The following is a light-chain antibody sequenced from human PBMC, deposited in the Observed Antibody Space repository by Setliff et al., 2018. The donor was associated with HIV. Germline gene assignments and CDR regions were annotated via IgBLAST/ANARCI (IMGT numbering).Light chain of an antibody. Sequence: QSVLSQPPSASGTPGQGVTISCSGSSSNIGVNVVNWYQHLPGTSPKLLIYNNYQRPSGVPDRFSGSKSGSSGSLAISGLQSEDEADYYCAVWDNGLKGDVFGTGTKVTV. V-gene: IGLV1-44*01. CDR2: NNY. J-gene: IGLJ1*01. CDR3: AVWDNGLKGDV. CDR1: SSNIGVNV.